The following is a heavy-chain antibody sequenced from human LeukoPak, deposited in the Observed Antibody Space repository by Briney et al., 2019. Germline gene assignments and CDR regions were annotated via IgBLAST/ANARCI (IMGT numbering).Heavy chain of an antibody. Sequence: GGSLRLSCAASGFTFSSYAMHWVRQAPGKGLEWVAVLSYNGRSEYYADSVKDRFTISRDNSKNTLYLQMNSLRAEDTAEYYCAKSLLTTASGTGRAFDIWGQGTMVTVSS. CDR1: GFTFSSYA. D-gene: IGHD1-26*01. J-gene: IGHJ3*02. CDR3: AKSLLTTASGTGRAFDI. CDR2: LSYNGRSE. V-gene: IGHV3-30*04.